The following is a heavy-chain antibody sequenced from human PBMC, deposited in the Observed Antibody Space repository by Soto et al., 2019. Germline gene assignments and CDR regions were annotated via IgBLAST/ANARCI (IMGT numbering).Heavy chain of an antibody. CDR1: GFSFSNTW. CDR2: VNSDGSNT. V-gene: IGHV3-74*01. CDR3: AKDWSYGLDV. J-gene: IGHJ6*02. D-gene: IGHD3-9*01. Sequence: EVQLVESGGGLVQPGGSLRLSCAASGFSFSNTWMHWVRQAPGKGLVWVSHVNSDGSNTNYADFVKGRFTVSRDNARNTVYLQMNSLRADDTAVYNCAKDWSYGLDVWGQGTTVTVSS.